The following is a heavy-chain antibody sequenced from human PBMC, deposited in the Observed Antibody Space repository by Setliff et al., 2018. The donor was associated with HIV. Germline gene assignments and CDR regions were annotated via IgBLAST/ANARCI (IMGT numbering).Heavy chain of an antibody. Sequence: SETLSLTCAVYGGSFSDYYWTWIRQPPGKGLEWIGEINHSGSTNCNPSLKSRVTISVDTSKNQFSLKVSSVTAADTAVYYCARDGKSSFDYWGQGTLVTVSS. CDR3: ARDGKSSFDY. V-gene: IGHV4-34*01. J-gene: IGHJ4*02. CDR1: GGSFSDYY. CDR2: INHSGST.